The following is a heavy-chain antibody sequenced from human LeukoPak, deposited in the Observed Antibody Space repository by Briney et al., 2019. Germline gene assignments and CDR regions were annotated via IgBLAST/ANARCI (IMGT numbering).Heavy chain of an antibody. CDR1: GYTLTSYY. J-gene: IGHJ4*02. V-gene: IGHV1-46*01. CDR3: ARDRRNRDSSGYHIDY. D-gene: IGHD3-22*01. CDR2: INPSGGST. Sequence: ASVKVSCKASGYTLTSYYMHWVRQAPGQGLEWMGIINPSGGSTSYAQKFQGRVTMARDTSTSTVYMELSSLRSEDTAVYYCARDRRNRDSSGYHIDYWGQGTLVTVSS.